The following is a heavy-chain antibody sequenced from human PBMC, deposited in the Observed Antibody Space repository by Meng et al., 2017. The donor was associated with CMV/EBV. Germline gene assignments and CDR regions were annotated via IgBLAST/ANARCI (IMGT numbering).Heavy chain of an antibody. J-gene: IGHJ4*02. CDR3: ARDELYYYDSSGYKFDY. D-gene: IGHD3-22*01. CDR2: ISSSSSYI. Sequence: GESLKISCAASGFTFSSYSMNWVRQAPGKGLEWVSSISSSSSYIYYADSVKGRFTISRDNAKNSLYLQMNSLRAEDTAVYYCARDELYYYDSSGYKFDYWGQGTLVTVSS. V-gene: IGHV3-21*01. CDR1: GFTFSSYS.